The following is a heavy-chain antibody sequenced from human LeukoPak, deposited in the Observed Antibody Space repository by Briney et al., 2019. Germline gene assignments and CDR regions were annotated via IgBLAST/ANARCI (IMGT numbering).Heavy chain of an antibody. CDR3: ARGYSYGGWFDP. V-gene: IGHV4-61*02. D-gene: IGHD5-18*01. J-gene: IGHJ5*02. CDR1: GASISSGSYS. Sequence: SETLSLTCTVSGASISSGSYSWSWIRQPAGKGLEWIGRIYTSGSTNYNPSLKSRVTISVDTSKNQFSLKLSFVTAADTAVYYCARGYSYGGWFDPWGQGTLVTVSS. CDR2: IYTSGST.